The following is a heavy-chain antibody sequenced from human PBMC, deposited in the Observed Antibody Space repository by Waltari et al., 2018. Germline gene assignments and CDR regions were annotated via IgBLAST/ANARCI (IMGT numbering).Heavy chain of an antibody. CDR2: ITSSSRST. V-gene: IGHV3-23*01. D-gene: IGHD3-16*01. CDR1: GFTFHSYA. CDR3: AKGTAAFYYGMDV. Sequence: EVQLLESGGDLVQPGGSLTLSCAASGFTFHSYAMNWVRQAPGKGLEGVSSITSSSRSTYYADSVKGRFTISRDNSKNTAYLQMNSLRAGDTAIYYCAKGTAAFYYGMDVWGQGTTVTVSS. J-gene: IGHJ6*02.